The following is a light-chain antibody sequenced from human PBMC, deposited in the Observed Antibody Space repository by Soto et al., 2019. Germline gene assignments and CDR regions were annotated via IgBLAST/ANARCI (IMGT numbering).Light chain of an antibody. Sequence: DLVMNQSPDSLAVSLVDMATSNCNSSQCVLYSSNNKNYLAWYQQKPGQPPKLLISWASTRESGVPDRFSGSGSGTDFTLTISSLQAEDVAVYYCHQHYSTPWTFGQGTKVDIK. CDR1: QCVLYSSNNKNY. CDR3: HQHYSTPWT. J-gene: IGKJ1*01. V-gene: IGKV4-1*01. CDR2: WAS.